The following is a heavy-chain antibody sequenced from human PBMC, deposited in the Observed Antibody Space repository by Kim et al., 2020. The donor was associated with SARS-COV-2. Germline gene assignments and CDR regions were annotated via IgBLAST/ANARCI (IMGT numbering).Heavy chain of an antibody. V-gene: IGHV3-23*01. CDR2: ISDSGGST. D-gene: IGHD2-2*01. Sequence: GGSLRLSCAASGFTFSSYAMSWVRQAPGKGLEWVSTISDSGGSTYYADSVKGRFTISRDNSKNTLYLQMNSLRAEDTAVYYCAKEYCTSTSCYVYYGMDVWGQGTTVTVSS. CDR3: AKEYCTSTSCYVYYGMDV. CDR1: GFTFSSYA. J-gene: IGHJ6*02.